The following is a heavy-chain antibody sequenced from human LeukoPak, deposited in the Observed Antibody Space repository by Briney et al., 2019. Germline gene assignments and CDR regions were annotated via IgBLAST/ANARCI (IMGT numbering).Heavy chain of an antibody. CDR2: INPISGGT. J-gene: IGHJ4*02. CDR3: ARAVVPAAMPPKD. D-gene: IGHD2-2*01. V-gene: IGHV1-2*02. Sequence: ASVKVSCKASGYTFTGFYMHWVRQARGQGLEWMGWINPISGGTNYAQKFQGRVTMTRDTSISTAHMELSRLRSDDTAAYYCARAVVPAAMPPKDWGQGTLVTVSS. CDR1: GYTFTGFY.